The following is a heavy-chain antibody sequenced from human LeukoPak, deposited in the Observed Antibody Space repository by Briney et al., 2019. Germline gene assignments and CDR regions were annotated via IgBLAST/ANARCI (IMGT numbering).Heavy chain of an antibody. V-gene: IGHV4-61*02. D-gene: IGHD7-27*01. Sequence: PSETLSLTCAVSGDSISSATHYWSWIRQPAGKGLEWIGRIYSSGSTNYNPSLKSRVSISVDTSKNQFSLELSSVAAADTAVYYCARFLNWVFDNWGQGTPVTVSS. CDR2: IYSSGST. CDR1: GDSISSATHY. J-gene: IGHJ4*02. CDR3: ARFLNWVFDN.